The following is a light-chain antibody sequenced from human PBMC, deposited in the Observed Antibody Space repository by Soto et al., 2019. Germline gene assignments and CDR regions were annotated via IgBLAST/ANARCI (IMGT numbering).Light chain of an antibody. Sequence: EIVLTQSPGTLSLSPGERATLSCRASQSVSNNYLAWYQQKPGQAPRLLIHGASTRAAGIPDRFSGSGSGTNLHPAISRLGPEDFAGYYCQQYGRPPPRTFGQGTKLEIK. CDR1: QSVSNNY. CDR3: QQYGRPPPRT. J-gene: IGKJ2*01. V-gene: IGKV3-20*01. CDR2: GAS.